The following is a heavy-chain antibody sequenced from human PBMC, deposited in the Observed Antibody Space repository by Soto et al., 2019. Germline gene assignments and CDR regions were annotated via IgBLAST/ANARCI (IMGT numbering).Heavy chain of an antibody. Sequence: ASVKVSCKASGYTFTSYDINWVRQATGQGLEWMGWMNPNSGNTGYAQKFQGRVTMTRNTSISTAYMELSSLRSEDTAVYYCARVKERSKCSSTSCYTYYGMDVWGQGTTVTVS. CDR2: MNPNSGNT. CDR1: GYTFTSYD. V-gene: IGHV1-8*01. J-gene: IGHJ6*02. CDR3: ARVKERSKCSSTSCYTYYGMDV. D-gene: IGHD2-2*02.